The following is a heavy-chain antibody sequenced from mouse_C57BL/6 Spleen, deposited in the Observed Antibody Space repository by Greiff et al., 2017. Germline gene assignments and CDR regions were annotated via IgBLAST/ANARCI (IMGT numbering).Heavy chain of an antibody. D-gene: IGHD2-12*01. CDR2: IDPSDSET. V-gene: IGHV1-52*01. J-gene: IGHJ4*01. Sequence: VQLKQPGAELVRPGSSVKLSCKASGYTFTSYWMHWVKQRPIQGLEWIGNIDPSDSETHYNQKFKDKATLTVDKSSSTAYMQLSSLTSEDSAVYYCARNYMNAMDYWGQGTSVTVSS. CDR1: GYTFTSYW. CDR3: ARNYMNAMDY.